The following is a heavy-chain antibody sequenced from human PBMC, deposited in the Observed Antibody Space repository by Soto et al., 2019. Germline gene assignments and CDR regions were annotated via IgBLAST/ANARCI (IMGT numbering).Heavy chain of an antibody. Sequence: PGGSLRLSCAASGFTFSSYAMHWVRQAPGKGLEWVAVISYDGSNKYYADSVKGRFTISRDNSKNTLYLQMNSLRAEDTAVYYCARPDEYYYDSSGISLSCAFDIWGQGTMVTVSS. D-gene: IGHD3-22*01. J-gene: IGHJ3*02. CDR1: GFTFSSYA. CDR3: ARPDEYYYDSSGISLSCAFDI. CDR2: ISYDGSNK. V-gene: IGHV3-30-3*01.